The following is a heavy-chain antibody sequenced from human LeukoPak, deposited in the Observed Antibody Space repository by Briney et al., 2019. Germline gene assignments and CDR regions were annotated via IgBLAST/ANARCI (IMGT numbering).Heavy chain of an antibody. Sequence: GESLGLSCAASGFTFSTYWMSWVRQAPGKGLEWVANIKLDGSVEYYVDSVKGRFTISRDNAKSSLYLQMNSLRVEDTAVYYCVRNLAVAGTCFDSWGQGTLVTVSS. V-gene: IGHV3-7*03. CDR1: GFTFSTYW. D-gene: IGHD6-19*01. CDR2: IKLDGSVE. CDR3: VRNLAVAGTCFDS. J-gene: IGHJ4*02.